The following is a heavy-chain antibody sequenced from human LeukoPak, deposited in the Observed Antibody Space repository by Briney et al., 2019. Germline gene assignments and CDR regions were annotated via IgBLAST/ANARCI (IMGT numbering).Heavy chain of an antibody. CDR2: IYTSGST. CDR3: ARVGRSIFGVVNQWDFDY. V-gene: IGHV4-4*07. CDR1: GGSISSYY. J-gene: IGHJ4*02. D-gene: IGHD3-3*01. Sequence: SETLSLTCTVSGGSISSYYWSWIRQPAGKGLEWIGRIYTSGSTNYNPSLKSRVTMSVDTSKNQFSLKLSSVTAADTAVYYCARVGRSIFGVVNQWDFDYWGQGTLVTVSS.